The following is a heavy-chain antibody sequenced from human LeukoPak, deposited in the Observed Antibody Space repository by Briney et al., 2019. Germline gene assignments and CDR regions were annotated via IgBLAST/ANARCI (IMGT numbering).Heavy chain of an antibody. CDR3: ARGGSGSYYKDDWYFDL. J-gene: IGHJ2*01. CDR2: ISAYNGNT. Sequence: ASVKVPCKASGYTFTSYGISWVRQAPGQGLEWMGWISAYNGNTNYAQKLQGRVTMTTDTSTSTSYMELRSLRSEDTAVYYCARGGSGSYYKDDWYFDLWGRGTLVTVSS. CDR1: GYTFTSYG. V-gene: IGHV1-18*01. D-gene: IGHD3-10*01.